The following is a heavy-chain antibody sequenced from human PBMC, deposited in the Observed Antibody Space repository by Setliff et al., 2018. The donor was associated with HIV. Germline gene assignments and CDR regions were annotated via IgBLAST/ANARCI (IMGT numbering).Heavy chain of an antibody. V-gene: IGHV1-2*02. D-gene: IGHD2-2*01. J-gene: IGHJ4*02. CDR3: AKVPSRYCSSTTCPFFFDQ. CDR2: INPSSGGT. CDR1: GYTFSDHY. Sequence: ASVKVSCKASGYTFSDHYIHWVRQAPGQGLEWMGWINPSSGGTKFAQKFQGRVTMTRDTSINTAYMEMSRLRSDDTAVYYCAKVPSRYCSSTTCPFFFDQWGQGTLVTVSS.